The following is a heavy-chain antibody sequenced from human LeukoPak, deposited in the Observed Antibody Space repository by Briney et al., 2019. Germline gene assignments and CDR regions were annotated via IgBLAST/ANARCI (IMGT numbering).Heavy chain of an antibody. CDR2: IYHSGST. Sequence: SETLSLPCAVSGYSISSDNYWVWIRQPPGQGLEWTGGIYHSGSTHYNPSLKSRVTMSVDTSKNQFSLKLSSVTAADTAVYYCARAPRDSSSSNYMRRFDYWGQGTLVTVSS. D-gene: IGHD3-22*01. CDR1: GYSISSDNY. J-gene: IGHJ4*02. V-gene: IGHV4-38-2*01. CDR3: ARAPRDSSSSNYMRRFDY.